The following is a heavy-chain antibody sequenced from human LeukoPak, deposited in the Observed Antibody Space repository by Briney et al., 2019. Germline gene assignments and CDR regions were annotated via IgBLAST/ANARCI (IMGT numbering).Heavy chain of an antibody. CDR1: GFTFSSYS. J-gene: IGHJ6*02. V-gene: IGHV3-21*01. D-gene: IGHD4-17*01. CDR3: ARVPIYGDPPYYYYYGMDV. Sequence: KSGGSLRLSCAASGFTFSSYSMNWVRQAPGKGLEWVSSISSSSSYIYYADSVKGRFTISRDNAKNSLYLQMNSLRAEDTAVYYCARVPIYGDPPYYYYYGMDVWGQGTTVTVSS. CDR2: ISSSSSYI.